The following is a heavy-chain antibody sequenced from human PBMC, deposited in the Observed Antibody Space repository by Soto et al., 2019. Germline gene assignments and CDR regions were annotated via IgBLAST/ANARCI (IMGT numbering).Heavy chain of an antibody. J-gene: IGHJ4*02. V-gene: IGHV3-53*01. D-gene: IGHD5-12*01. CDR2: IYSAGNT. CDR3: ARGRDGYNFLYEPT. CDR1: GFTISRNY. Sequence: GSLRLSCAASGFTISRNYMSWVRQAPGKGLEWVSVIYSAGNTYYADSVKGRFSISRDNSKNTVYLQMNSLRVEDTAVYYCARGRDGYNFLYEPTWGQGTLVTVSS.